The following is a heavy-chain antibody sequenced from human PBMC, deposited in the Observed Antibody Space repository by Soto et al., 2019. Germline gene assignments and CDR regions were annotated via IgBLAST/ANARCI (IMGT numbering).Heavy chain of an antibody. CDR2: ISHDGRNK. D-gene: IGHD1-26*01. V-gene: IGHV3-30*03. Sequence: GGSLRLSCATSGLIFSNYGMHWVRQAPGKGLEWVALISHDGRNKHYADSVQGRFTISRDNSKNTLYLQMNSLRPEDTALYYCARDRPVKARSGSLSSWGQGTLVTVSS. J-gene: IGHJ5*02. CDR3: ARDRPVKARSGSLSS. CDR1: GLIFSNYG.